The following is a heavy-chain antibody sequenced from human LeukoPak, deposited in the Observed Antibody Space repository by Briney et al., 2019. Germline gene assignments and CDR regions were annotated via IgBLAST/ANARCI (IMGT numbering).Heavy chain of an antibody. V-gene: IGHV4-59*01. J-gene: IGHJ4*02. CDR1: GGSISSYY. D-gene: IGHD4-17*01. Sequence: SETLSLTCTVSGGSISSYYWSWIRQPPGKGLEWIGYIYYSGSTNYNPSLKSRVTISVDTSKNRFSLKLSSVTAADTAVYYCARADYGDYRLPPAFDYWGQGTLVTVSS. CDR2: IYYSGST. CDR3: ARADYGDYRLPPAFDY.